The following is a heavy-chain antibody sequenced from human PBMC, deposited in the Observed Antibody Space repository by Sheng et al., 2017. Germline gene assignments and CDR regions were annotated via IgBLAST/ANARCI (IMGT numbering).Heavy chain of an antibody. V-gene: IGHV3-23*04. Sequence: EVQLVESGGGLVQPGGTLRLSCAASGFIFTTYGMNWVRQVPGKGLEWVSAISGSGSRTHYADSVKGRFTISRDISKNTLFLQMNSLRAEDTAVYFCAKDLRREDGDYGDAFDFWGQGTMVTVSS. CDR2: ISGSGSRT. CDR3: AKDLRREDGDYGDAFDF. D-gene: IGHD4-17*01. CDR1: GFIFTTYG. J-gene: IGHJ3*01.